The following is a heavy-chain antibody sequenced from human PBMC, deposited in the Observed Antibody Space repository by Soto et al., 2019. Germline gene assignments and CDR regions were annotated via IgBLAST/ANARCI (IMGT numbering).Heavy chain of an antibody. Sequence: EVQLVESEGGLVKPGGSLRLSCVVSGIPFIDAWMNWVSQAPGKGLEWVARIKSKAGGETRDYAAPVKGRVTISRDDSTNMLYLEMNSLEVDDTDVYFCGWQSKYISSFHWVPGTLVTVSS. CDR3: GWQSKYISSFH. CDR1: GIPFIDAW. CDR2: IKSKAGGETR. V-gene: IGHV3-15*07. D-gene: IGHD6-13*01. J-gene: IGHJ4*02.